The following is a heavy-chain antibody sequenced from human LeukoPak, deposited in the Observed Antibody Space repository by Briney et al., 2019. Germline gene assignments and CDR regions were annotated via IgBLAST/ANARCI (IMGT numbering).Heavy chain of an antibody. CDR3: ARDWGYYDSSGYYYPYYFDY. CDR1: GFTFSSYS. D-gene: IGHD3-22*01. Sequence: PGGSLRLSCAASGFTFSSYSMNWVRQAPGKGLGWVSSISSGSSYIYYADSGKGRFTISRDNAKNSLYLQMNSLRAEDTAVYYCARDWGYYDSSGYYYPYYFDYWGQGALVTVSS. J-gene: IGHJ4*02. CDR2: ISSGSSYI. V-gene: IGHV3-21*01.